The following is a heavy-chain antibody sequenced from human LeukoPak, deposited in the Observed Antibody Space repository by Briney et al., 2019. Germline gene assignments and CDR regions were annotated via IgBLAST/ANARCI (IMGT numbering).Heavy chain of an antibody. CDR3: AKVHSKYSCGHGYYFDY. Sequence: GGSLRLSCAASGFTFSSYGMHWVRQAPGKGLEWVAVISYDGSNKYYADSVKGRFTISRDNSKNTLYLQMNSLRAEDTAVYYCAKVHSKYSCGHGYYFDYWGQGTLVTVSS. J-gene: IGHJ4*02. V-gene: IGHV3-30*18. CDR2: ISYDGSNK. CDR1: GFTFSSYG. D-gene: IGHD5-18*01.